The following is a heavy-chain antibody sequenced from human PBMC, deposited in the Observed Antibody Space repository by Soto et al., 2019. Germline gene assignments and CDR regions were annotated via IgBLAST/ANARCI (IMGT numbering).Heavy chain of an antibody. CDR3: ATDFSYYDFWSGPPADN. Sequence: ASVKVSCKVSGYTLTELSMHWVRQAPGKGLEWMGGFDPEDGETIYAQKFQGRVTMTEVTSTDTAYMELSSLRSEDTAVYYCATDFSYYDFWSGPPADNWGQGTLVTVSS. CDR1: GYTLTELS. D-gene: IGHD3-3*01. CDR2: FDPEDGET. V-gene: IGHV1-24*01. J-gene: IGHJ4*02.